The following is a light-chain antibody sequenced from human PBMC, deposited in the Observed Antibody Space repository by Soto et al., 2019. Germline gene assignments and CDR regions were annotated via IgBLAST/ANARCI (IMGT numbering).Light chain of an antibody. CDR2: EVN. V-gene: IGLV2-14*03. J-gene: IGLJ1*01. CDR3: CSYTGTNTLYV. Sequence: QSALTQPASVSGSPGQSIVISCTGSSSDVGGYNYVSWYQQNPGKAPKLMIYEVNNRPSGVSNRFSGSKSGNTASLTISGLQAADEADYYCCSYTGTNTLYVFGTGTKVTVL. CDR1: SSDVGGYNY.